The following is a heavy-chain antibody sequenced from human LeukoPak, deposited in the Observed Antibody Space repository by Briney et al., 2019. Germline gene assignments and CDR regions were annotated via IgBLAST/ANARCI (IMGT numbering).Heavy chain of an antibody. V-gene: IGHV3-66*01. CDR3: ARSSPFEY. CDR2: IYRGGEA. CDR1: GFTVSSNY. D-gene: IGHD3-10*01. J-gene: IGHJ4*02. Sequence: GGSLRLSCAASGFTVSSNYMSWVRQAPGKGLECVSIIYRGGEAYYADSVRDRFTISRDNSKNTLYLQMNSLRAEDTAVYYCARSSPFEYWGQGTLVTVSS.